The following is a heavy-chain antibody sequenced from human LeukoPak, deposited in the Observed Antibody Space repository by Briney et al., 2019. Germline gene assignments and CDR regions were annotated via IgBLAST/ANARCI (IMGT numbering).Heavy chain of an antibody. CDR1: GGSITSSSYY. CDR2: IYYSGST. J-gene: IGHJ6*03. V-gene: IGHV4-39*07. Sequence: SETLSLTCTVSGGSITSSSYYWGWIRQPPGKGLEWIGSIYYSGSTHYSPSLKSRVTISVDTSKNQFSLKLSSVTAADTAVYYCASAGYYRLLLYYYYMDVWGKGTTVTVSS. D-gene: IGHD3-3*01. CDR3: ASAGYYRLLLYYYYMDV.